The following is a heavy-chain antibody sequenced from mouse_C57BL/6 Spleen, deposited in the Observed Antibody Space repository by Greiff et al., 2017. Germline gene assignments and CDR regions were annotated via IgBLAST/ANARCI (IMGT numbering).Heavy chain of an antibody. CDR2: INPGSGGT. J-gene: IGHJ4*01. Sequence: QVQLQQSGAELVRPGTSVKVSCKASGYAFTNYLIEWVKQRPGQGLEWIGVINPGSGGTNYNEKFQGKATLTADQSSSTAYMQLSSLTSEDSAVYFCAGHYYGSDLDFWGTGTSVTVSS. CDR1: GYAFTNYL. V-gene: IGHV1-54*01. D-gene: IGHD1-1*01. CDR3: AGHYYGSDLDF.